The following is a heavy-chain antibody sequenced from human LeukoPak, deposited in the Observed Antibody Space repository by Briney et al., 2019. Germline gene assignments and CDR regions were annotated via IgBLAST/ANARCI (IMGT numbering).Heavy chain of an antibody. CDR3: ATGVPAKWYFDL. CDR1: GYTLTELS. D-gene: IGHD2-2*01. J-gene: IGHJ2*01. Sequence: GASVKVSCKVSGYTLTELSMDWVRQAPGKGLEWMGGFDPEDGETIYAQKFQGRVTMTEDTSTDTAYMELSSLRSEDTAVYYCATGVPAKWYFDLWGRGTLVTVSS. CDR2: FDPEDGET. V-gene: IGHV1-24*01.